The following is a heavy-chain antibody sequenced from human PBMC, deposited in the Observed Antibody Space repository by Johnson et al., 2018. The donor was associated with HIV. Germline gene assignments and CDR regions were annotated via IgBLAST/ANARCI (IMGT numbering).Heavy chain of an antibody. D-gene: IGHD6-25*01. J-gene: IGHJ3*02. Sequence: VQLVESGGGLVKPGGSLRLSCAASGFTFSDYYMNWIRQAPGKGLEWVANIKQDGSEKYYVDSVKGRFTISRDNAKNSLYLQMNSLRAEDTTVYYCARAPPGGAFDIWGQGTMVTVSS. V-gene: IGHV3-7*01. CDR2: IKQDGSEK. CDR3: ARAPPGGAFDI. CDR1: GFTFSDYY.